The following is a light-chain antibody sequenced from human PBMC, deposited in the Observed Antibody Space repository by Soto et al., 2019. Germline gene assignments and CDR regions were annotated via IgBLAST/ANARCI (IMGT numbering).Light chain of an antibody. Sequence: DIQMTQSPSTLSASVGDRVTITCRASQSISSWLAWYQQKPGTAPKLLIYDASSLESGVPSRFSGSGSGTEFTLTISSLQPDDFATYYCQQYNSYWTFGQGTKVEIK. J-gene: IGKJ1*01. CDR1: QSISSW. V-gene: IGKV1-5*01. CDR2: DAS. CDR3: QQYNSYWT.